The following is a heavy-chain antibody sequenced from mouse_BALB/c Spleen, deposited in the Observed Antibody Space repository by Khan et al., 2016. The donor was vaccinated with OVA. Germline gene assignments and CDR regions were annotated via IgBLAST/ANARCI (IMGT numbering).Heavy chain of an antibody. CDR2: ILPGSGSN. CDR1: GYTFSSYW. Sequence: QVQLQQPGAELMKPGASVKISCKATGYTFSSYWIEWVKQRPGHGLEWIGEILPGSGSNNYNEKFKGKATFTADTSSNTAYMQLSSLTSEDSAVYYCARGNYYGSSSWFGYWGQGTLVTGS. J-gene: IGHJ3*01. D-gene: IGHD1-1*01. CDR3: ARGNYYGSSSWFGY. V-gene: IGHV1-9*01.